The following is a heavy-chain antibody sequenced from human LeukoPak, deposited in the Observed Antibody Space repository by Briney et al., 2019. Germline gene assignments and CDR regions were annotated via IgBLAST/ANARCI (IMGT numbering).Heavy chain of an antibody. CDR1: GYTFTSYG. J-gene: IGHJ4*02. D-gene: IGHD5-18*01. V-gene: IGHV1-18*01. Sequence: ASVKVSCKASGYTFTSYGISWVRQAPGQGLEWMGWISAYNGNTNYAQKLQGRVTMTTDTSTSTAYMELRSLRSDDTAVYYCARIPDPIQLWFYPISHPDYWGQGTLVTVSS. CDR2: ISAYNGNT. CDR3: ARIPDPIQLWFYPISHPDY.